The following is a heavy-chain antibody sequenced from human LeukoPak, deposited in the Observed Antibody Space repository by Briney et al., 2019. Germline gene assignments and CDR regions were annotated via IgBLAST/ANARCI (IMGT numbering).Heavy chain of an antibody. CDR3: ARDLILTGPTLYYYYGMDV. CDR1: GGSISSGGYY. J-gene: IGHJ6*02. D-gene: IGHD3-9*01. Sequence: SETLSLTCTVSGGSISSGGYYWSWIRQHPGKGLEWIGYIYYSGSTYYNPSLKSRVTISVDTSKNQFSLKLSSVTAADTAVYYCARDLILTGPTLYYYYGMDVWAKGPRSPSP. V-gene: IGHV4-31*03. CDR2: IYYSGST.